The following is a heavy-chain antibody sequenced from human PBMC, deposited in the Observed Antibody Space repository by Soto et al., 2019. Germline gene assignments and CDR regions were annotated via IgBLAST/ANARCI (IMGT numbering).Heavy chain of an antibody. CDR2: IIPILGIA. Sequence: GASVKVSCKASGYTFTSYAMHWVRQAPGQRLDWMGRIIPILGIANYAQKFQGRVTITADKSTSTAYMELSSLRSEDTAVYYCARDGIAGAAAYYYYYGMDVWGQGTTVTVSS. J-gene: IGHJ6*02. V-gene: IGHV1-69*04. CDR1: GYTFTSYA. D-gene: IGHD6-13*01. CDR3: ARDGIAGAAAYYYYYGMDV.